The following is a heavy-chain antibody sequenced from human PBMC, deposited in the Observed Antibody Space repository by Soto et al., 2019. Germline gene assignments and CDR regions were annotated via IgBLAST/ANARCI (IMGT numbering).Heavy chain of an antibody. D-gene: IGHD5-12*01. CDR2: INPNSGGT. CDR3: ARGSGYDLDYYYYYMDV. V-gene: IGHV1-2*04. J-gene: IGHJ6*03. Sequence: GASVKVSCKASGYTFTGYYMHWVRQAPGQGLEWMGWINPNSGGTNYVQKFQGWVTMTRDTSISTAYMELSRLRSDDTAVYYCARGSGYDLDYYYYYMDVWGKGTTVTVSS. CDR1: GYTFTGYY.